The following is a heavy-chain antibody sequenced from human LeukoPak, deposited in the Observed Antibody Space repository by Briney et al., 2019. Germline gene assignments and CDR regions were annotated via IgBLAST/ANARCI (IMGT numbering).Heavy chain of an antibody. CDR1: GGSISSSSYY. V-gene: IGHV4-39*01. D-gene: IGHD6-6*01. CDR2: IYYSGST. CDR3: ARHAAAARDPYYYYYMDV. J-gene: IGHJ6*03. Sequence: SETLSLTCTVSGGSISSSSYYWGWIRQPPGKGLEWIGSIYYSGSTYYNPSLKSRVTISVDTSKNQFSLKLSSVTAADTAVYYCARHAAAARDPYYYYYMDVWGKGTTVTVSS.